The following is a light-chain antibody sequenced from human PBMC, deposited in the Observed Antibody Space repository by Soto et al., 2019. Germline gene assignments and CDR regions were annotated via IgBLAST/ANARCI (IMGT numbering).Light chain of an antibody. J-gene: IGLJ1*01. Sequence: QSVLTQPASVSGSPGQSITISCTGTSSDVGSYDLVSWYQQHPGKAPKLMIYEGTKRPSGVSTRFSGSKSGNTASLTISGLQAEDEADYYCVSWDDSLSGLVFGTGTKLTVL. V-gene: IGLV2-23*01. CDR1: SSDVGSYDL. CDR3: VSWDDSLSGLV. CDR2: EGT.